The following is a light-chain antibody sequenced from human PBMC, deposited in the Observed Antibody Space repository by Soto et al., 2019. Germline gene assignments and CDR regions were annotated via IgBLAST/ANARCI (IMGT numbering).Light chain of an antibody. J-gene: IGLJ1*01. CDR1: SSNIGAGYD. CDR3: QSYDSSLSEV. CDR2: VNS. V-gene: IGLV1-40*02. Sequence: QSAVTQPPSVSGAPGQRVTISCTGTSSNIGAGYDVHWYQQLPGTAPKLLIYVNSNRPSGVPDRFSGSKSGTSASLAITGLQAEDEADYYCQSYDSSLSEVFGTGTKVTVL.